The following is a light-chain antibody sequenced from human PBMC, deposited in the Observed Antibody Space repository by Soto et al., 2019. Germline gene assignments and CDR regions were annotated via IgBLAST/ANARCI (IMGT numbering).Light chain of an antibody. V-gene: IGKV1-39*01. CDR3: QQSYSTPIR. CDR2: TAS. CDR1: QSISSH. Sequence: LSASVGDTVTITCRASQSISSHLNWYQQKPGKAPNLLMYTASNLQSGVPSRFSGSGSGTDFTLTISSLQPEDFATYYCQQSYSTPIRFGQGTRLEIK. J-gene: IGKJ5*01.